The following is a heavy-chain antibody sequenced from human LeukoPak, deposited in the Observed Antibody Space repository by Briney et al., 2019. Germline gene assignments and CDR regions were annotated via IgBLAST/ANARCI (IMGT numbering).Heavy chain of an antibody. V-gene: IGHV3-48*01. CDR3: ARDYGGYSGSWGPYYYFDY. CDR1: GFTVSSYS. CDR2: ISSSSSTI. D-gene: IGHD6-6*01. J-gene: IGHJ4*02. Sequence: GGSLRLSCAASGFTVSSYSMNWVRQAPGKGLEWVSYISSSSSTIYYADSVKGPFTISRDNAKNSLYLQMNSLRAEDTAVYYCARDYGGYSGSWGPYYYFDYWGQGTLVTVSS.